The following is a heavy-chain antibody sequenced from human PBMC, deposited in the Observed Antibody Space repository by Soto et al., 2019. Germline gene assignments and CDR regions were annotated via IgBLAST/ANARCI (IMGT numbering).Heavy chain of an antibody. D-gene: IGHD5-12*01. J-gene: IGHJ4*02. CDR1: GGSISSYY. V-gene: IGHV4-4*07. CDR3: AREGSYSAYNFAHGIQLWSFDF. CDR2: IYTSGST. Sequence: SETLSLTCTVSGGSISSYYWSWIRQPAGKGLEWIGRIYTSGSTNYNPSLKSRVTMSVDTSKNQFPLNLSSVTAADMAVYYCAREGSYSAYNFAHGIQLWSFDFWGQGALVTVSS.